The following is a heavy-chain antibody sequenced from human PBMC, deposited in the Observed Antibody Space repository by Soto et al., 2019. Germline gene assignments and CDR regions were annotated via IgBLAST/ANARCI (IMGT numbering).Heavy chain of an antibody. Sequence: QVQLVQSGAEVKKPGSSVKVSCKASGGTFSSYAISWVRQAPGQGLEWMGGIIPIFGTANYAQKFQGRVTINADEATRTAYMELSSLRSEDTAVYYCGYQEERGCSYGVDYWGQGTLVTVSS. CDR2: IIPIFGTA. CDR1: GGTFSSYA. V-gene: IGHV1-69*12. D-gene: IGHD5-18*01. J-gene: IGHJ4*02. CDR3: GYQEERGCSYGVDY.